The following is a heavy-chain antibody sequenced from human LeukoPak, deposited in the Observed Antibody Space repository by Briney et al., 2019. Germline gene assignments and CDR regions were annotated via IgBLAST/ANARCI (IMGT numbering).Heavy chain of an antibody. CDR1: GFTLSSYS. CDR2: ISSSSSTI. J-gene: IGHJ4*02. D-gene: IGHD3-10*01. V-gene: IGHV3-48*02. CDR3: ARGVRYLDY. Sequence: GGSLRLSCAASGFTLSSYSMNWVRQAPGKGLEWVSYISSSSSTIYYADSLKGRFTISRDNAKKSPYLQMNSLRDEDTAVYYCARGVRYLDYWGQGTLVTVSS.